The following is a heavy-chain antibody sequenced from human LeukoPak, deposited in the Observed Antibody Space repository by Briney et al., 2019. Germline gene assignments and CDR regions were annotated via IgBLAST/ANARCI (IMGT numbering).Heavy chain of an antibody. Sequence: PGGSLRLSCAASGFTFSSYAMSWVRQAPGKGLEWVSAISVNGGSTYNADSVKGRFTISRDISKNTLYLRMNSLRAEDTAVYYCAKGAGGSYFDYWGQGTLVTVSS. J-gene: IGHJ4*02. D-gene: IGHD1-26*01. CDR3: AKGAGGSYFDY. CDR2: ISVNGGST. V-gene: IGHV3-23*01. CDR1: GFTFSSYA.